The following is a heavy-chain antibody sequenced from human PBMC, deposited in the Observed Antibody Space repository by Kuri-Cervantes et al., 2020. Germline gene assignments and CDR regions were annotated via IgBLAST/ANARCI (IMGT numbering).Heavy chain of an antibody. V-gene: IGHV4-59*01. J-gene: IGHJ4*02. CDR2: IYYSGST. D-gene: IGHD5-24*01. CDR1: GGSIGSYY. CDR3: ARLGRAFDY. Sequence: SETLSLTCTVSGGSIGSYYWSWIRQPPGKGLEYIGYIYYSGSTNYNPSLKSRVTISTDTSKNQFSLKLSSVTAADTAVYYCARLGRAFDYWGQGTLVTVSS.